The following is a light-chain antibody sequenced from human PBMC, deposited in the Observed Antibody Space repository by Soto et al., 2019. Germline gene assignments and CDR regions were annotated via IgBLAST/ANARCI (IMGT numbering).Light chain of an antibody. V-gene: IGKV3-20*01. CDR3: QQYGSSPIT. Sequence: EIVLTQSPGTLYLSPGERATLSCRASQSVSSSYLAWYQQKPGQAPRLLIYCASSRATGIPDRISGSGSGTDLTLTISILDTEDFAVYYCQQYGSSPITFGQETRLEI. CDR1: QSVSSSY. J-gene: IGKJ5*01. CDR2: CAS.